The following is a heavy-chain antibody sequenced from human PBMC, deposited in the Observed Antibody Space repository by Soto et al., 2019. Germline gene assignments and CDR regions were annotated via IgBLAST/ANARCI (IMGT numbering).Heavy chain of an antibody. D-gene: IGHD3-22*01. CDR1: GFAISRTYY. V-gene: IGHV4-38-2*01. CDR2: ISYSGST. Sequence: KPSETLSLTCGVSGFAISRTYYWGWIRQTPGKGLEWIGSISYSGSTFYNASLQSRVTISIDTSKNHFSLRLTSVTAADTALYYCARYYFDGSGYYYGYFDYWGQGALVTVSS. J-gene: IGHJ4*02. CDR3: ARYYFDGSGYYYGYFDY.